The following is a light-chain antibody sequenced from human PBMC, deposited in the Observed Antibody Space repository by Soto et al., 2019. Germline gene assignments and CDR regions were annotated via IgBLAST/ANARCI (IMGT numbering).Light chain of an antibody. CDR2: DVS. J-gene: IGKJ1*01. V-gene: IGKV1-5*01. Sequence: DIQMTQSPPTLSASVRDRITITCRASQSISSWLAWYQQRPWKAPNLLIYDVSSLESGVPSRFSGSGSGTEFTLTISSLQPDDFATYYCQQYTNYPWTFGQGTKVEIK. CDR3: QQYTNYPWT. CDR1: QSISSW.